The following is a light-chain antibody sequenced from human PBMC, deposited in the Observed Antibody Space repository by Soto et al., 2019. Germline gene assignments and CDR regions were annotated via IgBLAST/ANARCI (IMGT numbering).Light chain of an antibody. CDR3: HRYSTYST. CDR1: QSISRW. Sequence: DIQMTQSPATLPASVGDRVTITCRASQSISRWLAWYQQKPGKAPKLLIYKASSLESGVPSRFSDSGSGTEFTLNISGLQPDAFAAYFGHRYSTYSTFGQGIMV. V-gene: IGKV1-5*03. J-gene: IGKJ1*01. CDR2: KAS.